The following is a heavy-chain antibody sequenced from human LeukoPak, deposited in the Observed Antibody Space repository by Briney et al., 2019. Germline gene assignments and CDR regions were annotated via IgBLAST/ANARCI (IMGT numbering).Heavy chain of an antibody. J-gene: IGHJ4*02. CDR1: GFTFSSCG. CDR3: VKEQGSGYYRTADY. CDR2: ITYDGDTR. V-gene: IGHV3-30*18. D-gene: IGHD3-10*01. Sequence: GGSLRLSCAASGFTFSSCGMHWVRQAPGKGLEWVGVITYDGDTRYFEDSEKGRFTISRDTSKSTLYLQMNSLGAEDTAVYYCVKEQGSGYYRTADYWGQGALVTVSS.